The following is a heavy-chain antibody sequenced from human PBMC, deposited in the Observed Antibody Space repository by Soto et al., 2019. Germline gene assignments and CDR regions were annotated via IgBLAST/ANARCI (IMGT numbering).Heavy chain of an antibody. D-gene: IGHD2-15*01. CDR2: ISSSSSYI. J-gene: IGHJ6*02. Sequence: LRLSCAASGFTFSSYSMNWVRQAPGKGLEWVSSISSSSSYIYYADSVKGRFTISRDNAKNSLYLQMNSLRAEDTAVYYCARVRIQYGMDVWGQGTTVTVSS. CDR1: GFTFSSYS. CDR3: ARVRIQYGMDV. V-gene: IGHV3-21*01.